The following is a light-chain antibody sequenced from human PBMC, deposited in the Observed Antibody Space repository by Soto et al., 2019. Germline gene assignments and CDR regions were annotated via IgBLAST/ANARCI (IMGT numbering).Light chain of an antibody. J-gene: IGLJ1*01. CDR2: DVS. V-gene: IGLV2-14*03. Sequence: SVLNQPAAVSGAPGQSITISCTGTRNYVGGYNYVSWYQHQPGKASKLMIFDVSNRPSGVSNRFSGSKSGNTASLTISGLQAEDEADYYCSSYTASSTYVFGTGTKVTVL. CDR3: SSYTASSTYV. CDR1: RNYVGGYNY.